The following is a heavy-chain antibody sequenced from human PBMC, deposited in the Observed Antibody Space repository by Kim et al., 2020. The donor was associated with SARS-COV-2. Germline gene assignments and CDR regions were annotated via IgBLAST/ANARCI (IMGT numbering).Heavy chain of an antibody. CDR2: ISAYNGNT. CDR3: ARVTYYYGSGWDTPDY. CDR1: GYTFTSYG. D-gene: IGHD3-10*01. Sequence: ASVKVSCKASGYTFTSYGISWVRQAPGQGLEWMGWISAYNGNTNYAQKLQGRVTMTTDTSTSTAYMELRSLSSDDTAVYYCARVTYYYGSGWDTPDYWGQGTLVTVSS. J-gene: IGHJ4*02. V-gene: IGHV1-18*01.